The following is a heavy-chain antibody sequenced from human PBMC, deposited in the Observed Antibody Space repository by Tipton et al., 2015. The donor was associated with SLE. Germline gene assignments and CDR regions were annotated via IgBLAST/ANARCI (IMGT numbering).Heavy chain of an antibody. CDR1: GGSFSGYY. Sequence: TLSLTCAVYGGSFSGYYWSWIRQPPGKGLEWIGEINHSGSTNYNPSLKSRVTISVDTSKNQLSLRVSSVTAADTAVYYCARGPRSMGGSTRVDTWGQGTLVTVSS. CDR3: ARGPRSMGGSTRVDT. D-gene: IGHD2-2*01. V-gene: IGHV4-34*01. J-gene: IGHJ4*02. CDR2: INHSGST.